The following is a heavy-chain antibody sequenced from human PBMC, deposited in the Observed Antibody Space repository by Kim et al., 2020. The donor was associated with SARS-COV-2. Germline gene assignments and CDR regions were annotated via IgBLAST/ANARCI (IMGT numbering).Heavy chain of an antibody. Sequence: YADHVKGRFTISRDSAKNTLYLQMNSLRAEDTAVYYCARGSDFWSGYFGYWGQGTLVTVSS. D-gene: IGHD3-3*01. V-gene: IGHV3-74*01. CDR3: ARGSDFWSGYFGY. J-gene: IGHJ4*02.